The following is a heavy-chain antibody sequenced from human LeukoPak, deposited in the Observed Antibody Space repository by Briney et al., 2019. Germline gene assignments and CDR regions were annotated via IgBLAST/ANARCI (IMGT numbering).Heavy chain of an antibody. Sequence: SETLSLTCTVSGGSMSTNYWSWIRQPPGKGLEWIGYIYCSGSTNYNPSLKSRVTMSVDTSTNEFSLKLSSVTAADTAMYFCARDRSSGYFFDYWGLGTLVTVSS. D-gene: IGHD6-19*01. CDR1: GGSMSTNY. CDR2: IYCSGST. CDR3: ARDRSSGYFFDY. V-gene: IGHV4-59*01. J-gene: IGHJ4*02.